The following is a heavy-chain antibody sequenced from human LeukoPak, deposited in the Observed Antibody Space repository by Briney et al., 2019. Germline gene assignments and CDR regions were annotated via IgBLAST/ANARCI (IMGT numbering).Heavy chain of an antibody. J-gene: IGHJ3*02. CDR2: IRYDGSNK. D-gene: IGHD7-27*01. CDR1: GFTFNSYG. Sequence: PGRSLRLSCAASGFTFNSYGMHWVRQAPGKGLEWVAFIRYDGSNKYYADSVKGRFTISRDNSKNTLYLQKNSLRAEDTAVYYCLGRRSAFDIWGQGTMVTVSS. V-gene: IGHV3-30*02. CDR3: LGRRSAFDI.